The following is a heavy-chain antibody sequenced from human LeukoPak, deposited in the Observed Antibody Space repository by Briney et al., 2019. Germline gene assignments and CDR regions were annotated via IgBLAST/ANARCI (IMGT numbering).Heavy chain of an antibody. Sequence: QPGGSLRLSCAASGFTFSSYWMSWVRQAPGKGLEWVANIKQDGSEKYYVDSVKGRFTISRDNAKNSLYLQMNSLRAEDTAVYYCAALGIAAAGTAYYYYYYYMDVWGKGTTVTVSS. J-gene: IGHJ6*03. CDR1: GFTFSSYW. V-gene: IGHV3-7*01. CDR3: AALGIAAAGTAYYYYYYYMDV. CDR2: IKQDGSEK. D-gene: IGHD6-13*01.